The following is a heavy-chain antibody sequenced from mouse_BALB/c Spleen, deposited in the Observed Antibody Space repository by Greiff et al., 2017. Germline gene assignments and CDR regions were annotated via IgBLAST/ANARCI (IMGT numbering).Heavy chain of an antibody. D-gene: IGHD1-2*01. V-gene: IGHV1-9*01. CDR1: GYTFSSYW. Sequence: QVQLKESGAELMKPGASVKISCKATGYTFSSYWIEWVKQRPGHGLEWIGEILPGSGSTNYNEKFKGKATFTADTSSNTAYMQLSSLTSEDSAVYYCARWDYGYGFAYWGQGTLVTVSA. CDR3: ARWDYGYGFAY. J-gene: IGHJ3*01. CDR2: ILPGSGST.